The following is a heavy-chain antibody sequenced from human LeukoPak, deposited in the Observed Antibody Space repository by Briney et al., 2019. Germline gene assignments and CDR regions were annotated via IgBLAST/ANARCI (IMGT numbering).Heavy chain of an antibody. CDR2: IYYSGST. CDR3: ARGERGYSYGYREGAYYFDY. CDR1: GGSISSFY. V-gene: IGHV4-59*01. D-gene: IGHD5-18*01. Sequence: PSETLSLTCTVSGGSISSFYWSWIRQPPGKGLEWIGYIYYSGSTNYNPSLKSRVTISVDTSKNQFSLKLSSVTAADTAVYYCARGERGYSYGYREGAYYFDYWGQGTLVTVSS. J-gene: IGHJ4*02.